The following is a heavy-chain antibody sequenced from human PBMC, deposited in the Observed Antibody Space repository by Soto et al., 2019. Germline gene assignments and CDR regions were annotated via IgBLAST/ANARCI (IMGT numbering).Heavy chain of an antibody. J-gene: IGHJ4*02. CDR2: ISAYTGNT. V-gene: IGHV1-18*04. CDR1: GYTFTSYG. D-gene: IGHD3-16*02. Sequence: QVQLVQSGAEVKKPGASVKVSCKASGYTFTSYGISWVRQAPGQGLEWMGWISAYTGNTNNAEKRQGRVTMTTDTSTSTAYMELRSLRSDVTAVYYCARGKGELSFLRWFDYWGQGTLVTVSS. CDR3: ARGKGELSFLRWFDY.